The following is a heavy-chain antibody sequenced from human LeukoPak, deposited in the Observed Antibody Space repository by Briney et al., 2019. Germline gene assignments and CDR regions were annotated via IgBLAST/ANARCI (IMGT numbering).Heavy chain of an antibody. J-gene: IGHJ1*01. CDR1: GGSISSDNW. V-gene: IGHV4-4*02. Sequence: NSSGTLSLTCAVSGGSISSDNWWSWVRQPPGKGLEWIGEIYHSGSTNYNPSLKSRVTISVDKSKNQFSLKLSSVTAADTAVYYCARSGWNNGKAYFQSWGQGTLVVVSS. CDR2: IYHSGST. CDR3: ARSGWNNGKAYFQS. D-gene: IGHD2-8*01.